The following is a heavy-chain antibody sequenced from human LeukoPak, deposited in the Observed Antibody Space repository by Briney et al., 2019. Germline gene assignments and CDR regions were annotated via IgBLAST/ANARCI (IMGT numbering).Heavy chain of an antibody. CDR2: IYYSGST. V-gene: IGHV4-59*01. J-gene: IGHJ5*02. D-gene: IGHD3-16*01. CDR3: ARAGTYYDYVWGPPHWFDP. Sequence: PSETLSLTCTVSGGSISSYYWSWIRQPPGKGLEWIGYIYYSGSTNYNPSLKSRVTISVDTSKNQFSLKLSSVTTADTAVYYCARAGTYYDYVWGPPHWFDPWGRGTLVTVSS. CDR1: GGSISSYY.